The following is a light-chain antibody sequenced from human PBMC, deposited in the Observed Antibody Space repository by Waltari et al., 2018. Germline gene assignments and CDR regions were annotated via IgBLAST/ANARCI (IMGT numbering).Light chain of an antibody. CDR3: NSRDSSGNIGRV. J-gene: IGLJ1*01. CDR1: SLRSYY. Sequence: SSELTQDPAVSVALGQTVRITCQGDSLRSYYASWYQQRPGQAPVLVIYGKNNRPSGIPDRFSGSSSGNTASLTITGAQAEDEADYYCNSRDSSGNIGRVFGTGTKVTVL. CDR2: GKN. V-gene: IGLV3-19*01.